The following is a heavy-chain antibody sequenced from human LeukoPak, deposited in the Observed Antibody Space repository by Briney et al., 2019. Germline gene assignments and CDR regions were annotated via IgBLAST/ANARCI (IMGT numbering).Heavy chain of an antibody. V-gene: IGHV4-39*07. Sequence: SETLSLTCTVSGGSIISTIYYWGWIRQSPGKGLDWIGSISYSGSSFCKPSLKSRVTIAVDTSKNQFSLKLSSVTAADTAVYYCAKQHRGSSGYYYVGTDYWGQGTLVTVSS. D-gene: IGHD3-22*01. CDR2: ISYSGSS. J-gene: IGHJ4*02. CDR1: GGSIISTIYY. CDR3: AKQHRGSSGYYYVGTDY.